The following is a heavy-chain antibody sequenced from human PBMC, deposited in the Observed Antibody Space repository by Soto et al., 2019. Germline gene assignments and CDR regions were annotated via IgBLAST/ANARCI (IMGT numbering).Heavy chain of an antibody. J-gene: IGHJ6*02. Sequence: GESLKISCKGSGYSFTSYWISWVRQMPGKGLEWMGRIDPSDSYTNYSPSFQGHVTISADKSISTAYLQWSRLKASDTAMYYCARHQPDDFWSGHGMDVWGQGTTVTVSS. CDR1: GYSFTSYW. D-gene: IGHD3-3*01. CDR3: ARHQPDDFWSGHGMDV. CDR2: IDPSDSYT. V-gene: IGHV5-10-1*01.